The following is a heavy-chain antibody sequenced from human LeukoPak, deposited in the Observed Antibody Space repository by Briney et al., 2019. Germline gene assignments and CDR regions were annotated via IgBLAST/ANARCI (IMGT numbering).Heavy chain of an antibody. CDR1: GGTFSSYA. J-gene: IGHJ4*02. V-gene: IGHV1-69*01. D-gene: IGHD6-19*01. CDR2: IIPIFGTA. CDR3: ARAVGRVQQWLVPSHFDY. Sequence: GASVKVSCKASGGTFSSYAISWVRQAPGQGLEWMGGIIPIFGTANYAQKFQGRVTITADESTSTAYMELSSLRSEDTAVYYCARAVGRVQQWLVPSHFDYWGQGTLVTVSS.